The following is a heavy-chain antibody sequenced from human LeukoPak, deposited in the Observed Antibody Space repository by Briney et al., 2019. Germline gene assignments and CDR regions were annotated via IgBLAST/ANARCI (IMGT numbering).Heavy chain of an antibody. D-gene: IGHD6-19*01. Sequence: GGSLRLSCAASGFIFSNYGMSWVRQAPGKGLEWVANIKQDGSEKYYVDSVKGRFTISRDNAKNSLYLQMNSLRAEDTAVYYCARDRSSGWSDYWGQGTLVTVSS. J-gene: IGHJ4*02. CDR3: ARDRSSGWSDY. V-gene: IGHV3-7*01. CDR1: GFIFSNYG. CDR2: IKQDGSEK.